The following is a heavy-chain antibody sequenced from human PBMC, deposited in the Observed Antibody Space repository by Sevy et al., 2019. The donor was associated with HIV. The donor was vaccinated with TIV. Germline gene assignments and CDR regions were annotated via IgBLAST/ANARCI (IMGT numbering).Heavy chain of an antibody. Sequence: GGSLRLSCAASGFTFSSYSMNWVRQAPGKGLEWVSYISSSSSTIYYVDSVKGRFTISRDNAKNSLYLQMNSLRDEDTAVYYCARGGTWIQLWSQFDYWGQGTLVTVSS. D-gene: IGHD5-18*01. J-gene: IGHJ4*02. V-gene: IGHV3-48*02. CDR3: ARGGTWIQLWSQFDY. CDR1: GFTFSSYS. CDR2: ISSSSSTI.